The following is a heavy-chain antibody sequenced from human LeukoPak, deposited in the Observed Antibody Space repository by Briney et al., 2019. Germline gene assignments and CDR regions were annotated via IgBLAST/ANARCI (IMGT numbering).Heavy chain of an antibody. Sequence: ASVKVSCKASGYTFTSYGISRVRQAPGQGLEWMGWISAYNGNTNYAQKLQGRVTMTTDTSTSTAYMELRSLRSDDTAVYYCARDKCCSHTFVRPIGYWGQGTLVTVSS. CDR1: GYTFTSYG. CDR2: ISAYNGNT. D-gene: IGHD2-15*01. J-gene: IGHJ4*02. CDR3: ARDKCCSHTFVRPIGY. V-gene: IGHV1-18*01.